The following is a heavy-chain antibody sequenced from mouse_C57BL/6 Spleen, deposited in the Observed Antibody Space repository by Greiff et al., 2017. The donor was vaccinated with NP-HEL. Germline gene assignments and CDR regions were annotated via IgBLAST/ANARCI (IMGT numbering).Heavy chain of an antibody. CDR1: GYTFTSYW. D-gene: IGHD1-1*01. CDR2: IDPSDSYT. J-gene: IGHJ4*01. CDR3: ARPNYYGSSGYAMDD. Sequence: QVQLQQPGAELVMPGASVKLSCKASGYTFTSYWMHWVKQRPGQGLEWIGEIDPSDSYTNYNQKFKGKSTLTVDKSSSTAYMQLSSLTSEDSAVYYCARPNYYGSSGYAMDDWGQGTSVTVSS. V-gene: IGHV1-69*01.